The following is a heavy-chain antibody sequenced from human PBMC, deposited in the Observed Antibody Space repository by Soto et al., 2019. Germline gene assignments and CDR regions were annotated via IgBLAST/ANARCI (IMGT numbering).Heavy chain of an antibody. V-gene: IGHV4-59*01. CDR2: ISYSGIT. D-gene: IGHD5-18*01. Sequence: SETLSLTGSVSGGSISSSVCSWIRQPAWKELEWIGYISYSGITTYNPSLKSRITLSVDTSKDQFSLRVASVTAADTAVYYCARGHRAMEYYWYYGMDVFGRGTTLTFCS. CDR3: ARGHRAMEYYWYYGMDV. CDR1: GGSISSSV. J-gene: IGHJ6*02.